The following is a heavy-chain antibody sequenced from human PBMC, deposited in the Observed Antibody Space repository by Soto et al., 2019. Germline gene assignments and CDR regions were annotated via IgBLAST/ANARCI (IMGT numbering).Heavy chain of an antibody. J-gene: IGHJ5*02. Sequence: QITLKESGPTLVKPTQTLTLTCTFSGFSLSTSGVGVGWIRQPPGKALEWLALIYWDDDKRYSPSLKSRLTITKDISKNQVVLTMTNMDPVDTATYYCAHGSSYVDTAINWFYPWGQRTLVTVSS. CDR1: GFSLSTSGVG. CDR2: IYWDDDK. D-gene: IGHD5-18*01. V-gene: IGHV2-5*02. CDR3: AHGSSYVDTAINWFYP.